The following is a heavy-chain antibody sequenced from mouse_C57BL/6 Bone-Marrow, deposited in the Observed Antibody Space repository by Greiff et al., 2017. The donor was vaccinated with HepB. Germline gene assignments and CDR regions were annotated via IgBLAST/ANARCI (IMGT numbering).Heavy chain of an antibody. V-gene: IGHV5-6*02. Sequence: EVMLVESGGDLVKPGGSLKLSCAASGFTFSSYGMSWVRQTPDKRLEWVATISSGGSYTYYPDSVKGRFTISRDNAKNTLYLQMSSLKSEDTAMYYCARQGYSNYDSAYWGQGTLVTVSA. CDR2: ISSGGSYT. CDR1: GFTFSSYG. D-gene: IGHD2-5*01. J-gene: IGHJ3*01. CDR3: ARQGYSNYDSAY.